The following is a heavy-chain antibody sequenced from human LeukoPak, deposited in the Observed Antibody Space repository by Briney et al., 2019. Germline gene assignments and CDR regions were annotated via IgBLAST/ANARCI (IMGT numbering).Heavy chain of an antibody. Sequence: GSLRLSCAASGFTFSYYNMSWIRQAPGKGREWIGSIYYSGTTYYNPSLKSRVTISVDTSKNQFSLKLSSVTAADTALYYCAKHYMGSSYNHGLDCWGQGTLVTVSS. J-gene: IGHJ4*02. D-gene: IGHD3-10*01. CDR3: AKHYMGSSYNHGLDC. CDR2: IYYSGTT. CDR1: GFTFSYYN. V-gene: IGHV4-59*05.